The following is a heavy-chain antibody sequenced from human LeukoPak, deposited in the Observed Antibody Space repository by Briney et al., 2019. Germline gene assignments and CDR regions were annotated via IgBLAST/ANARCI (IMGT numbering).Heavy chain of an antibody. CDR2: ISGSGGST. D-gene: IGHD1-26*01. CDR1: GFTFSSYG. V-gene: IGHV3-23*01. CDR3: ARVGIYFDY. J-gene: IGHJ4*02. Sequence: GGTLRLSCAASGFTFSSYGMSWVRQAPGKGLEWVSAISGSGGSTYYADSVKGRFTISRDNSKNTLYLQMNSLRAEDTAVYYCARVGIYFDYWGQGTLVTVSS.